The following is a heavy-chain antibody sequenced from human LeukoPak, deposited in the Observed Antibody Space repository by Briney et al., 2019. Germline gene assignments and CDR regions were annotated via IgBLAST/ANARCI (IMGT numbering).Heavy chain of an antibody. J-gene: IGHJ4*02. CDR2: ISYDGSNK. CDR1: GFTFSSYG. CDR3: AKRPQLDY. Sequence: GGPLRLSCAASGFTFSSYGMHWVRQAPGKGLEWVAAISYDGSNKYYADSVKGRFTISRDNSKNTLYLQMNSLRAEDTAVYYCAKRPQLDYWGQGTLVTVSS. D-gene: IGHD5-24*01. V-gene: IGHV3-30*18.